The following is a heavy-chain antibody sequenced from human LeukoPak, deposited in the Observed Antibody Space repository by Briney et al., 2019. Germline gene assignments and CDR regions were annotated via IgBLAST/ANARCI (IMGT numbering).Heavy chain of an antibody. CDR2: IYYSGST. V-gene: IGHV4-59*01. J-gene: IGHJ6*02. Sequence: SETLSLTCTVSGGSITSYYWSWIRQPPGKGLEWIGHIYYSGSTNYNPSLKSRVTISVDTSKNQFSLKLSSVTAADTAVYYCARGRVVAGTRENYYYGMDVWGQGTTVTVSS. D-gene: IGHD6-19*01. CDR3: ARGRVVAGTRENYYYGMDV. CDR1: GGSITSYY.